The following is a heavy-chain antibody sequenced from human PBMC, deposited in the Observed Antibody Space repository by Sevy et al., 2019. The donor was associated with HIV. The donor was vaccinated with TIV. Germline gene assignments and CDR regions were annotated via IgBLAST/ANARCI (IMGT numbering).Heavy chain of an antibody. V-gene: IGHV1-24*01. CDR2: FDPEDRET. CDR1: GYTLTELS. Sequence: ASVKVSCKVSGYTLTELSMHWVGQAPGEGLERMGCFDPEDRETIYAQKFQGRVTMSEDTSTDTAYMELSSLGSDDTAVYCWSTTHPIKIVGDSRCYYYFMDVWGKGSLVTVSS. CDR3: STTHPIKIVGDSRCYYYFMDV. J-gene: IGHJ6*03. D-gene: IGHD1-26*01.